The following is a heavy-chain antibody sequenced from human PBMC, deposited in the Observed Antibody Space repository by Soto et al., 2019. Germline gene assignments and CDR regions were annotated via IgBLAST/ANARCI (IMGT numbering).Heavy chain of an antibody. CDR3: AKDLTRQPHYYFDY. D-gene: IGHD3-3*01. CDR2: ISGSGGST. J-gene: IGHJ4*02. CDR1: GFTFSSYA. Sequence: QAGGSLRLSCAASGFTFSSYAMSWVRQAPGKGLEWVSAISGSGGSTYYADSVKGRFTISRDNSKNTLYLQMNSLRAEDTAVYHCAKDLTRQPHYYFDYWGQGTLVTVSS. V-gene: IGHV3-23*01.